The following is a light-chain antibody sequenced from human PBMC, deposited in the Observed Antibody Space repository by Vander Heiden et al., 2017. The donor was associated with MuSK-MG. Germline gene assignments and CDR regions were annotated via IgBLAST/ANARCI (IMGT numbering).Light chain of an antibody. CDR1: PSVSNY. V-gene: IGKV3-11*01. CDR3: QHRKNCPPGGS. Sequence: ETVLTQSPATLSLSPGETAPLSCRASPSVSNYFAWYQQRPGQAPRLLILDAATRAAGIPDRFSGSGSGTDFTLTISSLEPEDFAVYYCQHRKNCPPGGSFGQGTKLEIK. CDR2: DAA. J-gene: IGKJ2*01.